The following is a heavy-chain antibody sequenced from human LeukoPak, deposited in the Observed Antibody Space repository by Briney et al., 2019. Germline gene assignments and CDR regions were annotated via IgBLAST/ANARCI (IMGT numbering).Heavy chain of an antibody. CDR1: GITFSSYA. D-gene: IGHD3-3*01. CDR3: AMEGFDI. J-gene: IGHJ3*02. Sequence: GGSLRLSCAVSGITFSSYAINWVRQAPGKGLEWVSIISASGLISNYAESVKGRFTISRDNFKNTLYLQMSSLRVEDTAMYYCAMEGFDIWGQGTMVTVSS. CDR2: ISASGLIS. V-gene: IGHV3-23*01.